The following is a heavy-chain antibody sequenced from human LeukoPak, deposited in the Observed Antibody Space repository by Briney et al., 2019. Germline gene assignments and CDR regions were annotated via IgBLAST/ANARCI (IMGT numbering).Heavy chain of an antibody. D-gene: IGHD5-24*01. CDR2: ISNDGIRK. CDR3: ARRRDGYNPELDY. J-gene: IGHJ4*02. CDR1: GFTFSNYW. V-gene: IGHV3-30-3*01. Sequence: GGSLRPSCAASGFTFSNYWMHWVRQPPGKGLEWVAVISNDGIRKFHADSVKGRFTISRDNSKNTLYLQMDSLKTEDTAVYYCARRRDGYNPELDYWGQGTLVTVSS.